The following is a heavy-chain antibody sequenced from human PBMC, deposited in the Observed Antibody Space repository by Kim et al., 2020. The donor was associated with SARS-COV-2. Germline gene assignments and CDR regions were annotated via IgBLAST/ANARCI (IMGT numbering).Heavy chain of an antibody. CDR3: TTDRGITIRPLFDS. CDR1: GLTITYAW. CDR2: IKSESDGGTT. Sequence: GGSLRLSCAASGLTITYAWMGWVRQAPGKGLEWVGRIKSESDGGTTDYAAPVKGRFTVLRDVLKNTLYLQMNSLRTEDTAVYYCTTDRGITIRPLFDSWGQGTLVPVSS. D-gene: IGHD1-20*01. J-gene: IGHJ4*02. V-gene: IGHV3-15*01.